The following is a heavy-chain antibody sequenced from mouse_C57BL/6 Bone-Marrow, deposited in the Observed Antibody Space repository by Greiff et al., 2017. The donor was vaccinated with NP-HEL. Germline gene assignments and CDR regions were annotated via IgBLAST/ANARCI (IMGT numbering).Heavy chain of an antibody. CDR3: ARGDYLSWFAY. CDR1: GYTFTTYP. D-gene: IGHD2-4*01. Sequence: VKLMESGAELVKPGASVKMSCKASGYTFTTYPIEWMKQNHGKSLEWIGNFHPYNDDTKYNEKFKGKATLTVEKSSSTVYLELSRLTSDYSAVYYCARGDYLSWFAYWGQGTLVTVSA. CDR2: FHPYNDDT. J-gene: IGHJ3*01. V-gene: IGHV1-47*01.